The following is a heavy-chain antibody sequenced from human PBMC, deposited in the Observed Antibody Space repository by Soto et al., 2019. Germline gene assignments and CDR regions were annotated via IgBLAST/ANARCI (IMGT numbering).Heavy chain of an antibody. Sequence: GGSLRLSCAASGFTFTRYSMNWVRQAPGKGLEWVSSISSTTNYIYYGDSMKGRFTISRDNAKNSLYLEMNSLRAEDTAVYYCARESEDLTSNFDYWGQGTLVTGSS. V-gene: IGHV3-21*06. CDR2: ISSTTNYI. CDR1: GFTFTRYS. CDR3: ARESEDLTSNFDY. J-gene: IGHJ4*02.